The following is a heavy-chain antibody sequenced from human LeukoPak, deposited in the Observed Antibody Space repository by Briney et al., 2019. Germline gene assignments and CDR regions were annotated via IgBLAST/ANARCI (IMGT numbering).Heavy chain of an antibody. Sequence: SETLSLTCTVSGGSIGSSSYYWGWIRQPPGKGLEWIGNIYYSGSTYYNPSLKSRVTMSVDTSRNQFSLKLSSVTAADTAVYYCARSYSGTFYFDYWGQGTWSPSPQ. V-gene: IGHV4-39*01. CDR1: GGSIGSSSYY. D-gene: IGHD1-26*01. CDR3: ARSYSGTFYFDY. CDR2: IYYSGST. J-gene: IGHJ4*02.